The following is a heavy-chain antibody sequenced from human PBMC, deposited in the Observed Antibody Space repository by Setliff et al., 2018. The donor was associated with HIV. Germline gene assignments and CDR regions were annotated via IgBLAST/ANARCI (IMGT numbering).Heavy chain of an antibody. J-gene: IGHJ6*03. Sequence: SETLSLTCAVYGGSFSGYYWSWIRQPPGKGLEWIGDINPSGTTNYNPSLKSRVTISVDTSKNQFSLTLNSVTAADTAVYYCARGSRQLTIFGVVFKTNYYFMDVWGKGTAVTVSS. CDR1: GGSFSGYY. CDR3: ARGSRQLTIFGVVFKTNYYFMDV. CDR2: INPSGTT. D-gene: IGHD3-3*01. V-gene: IGHV4-34*01.